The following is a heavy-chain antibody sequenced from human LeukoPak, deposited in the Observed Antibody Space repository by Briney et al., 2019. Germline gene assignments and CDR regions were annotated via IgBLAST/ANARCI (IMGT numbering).Heavy chain of an antibody. V-gene: IGHV4-4*09. Sequence: SETLSLTCTVSGVSISSYYWSWIRQPPGKGLEWIGSIYTTGDTGYNPSLKSRVTISVDTSKNQFSLKLSSVTAADTAVYYCARATPVGGVRFDYWGQGTLVTVSP. CDR1: GVSISSYY. CDR2: IYTTGDT. CDR3: ARATPVGGVRFDY. J-gene: IGHJ4*02. D-gene: IGHD3-16*01.